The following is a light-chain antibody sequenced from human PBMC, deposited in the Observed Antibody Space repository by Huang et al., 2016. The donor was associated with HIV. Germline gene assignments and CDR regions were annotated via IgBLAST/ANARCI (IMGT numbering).Light chain of an antibody. J-gene: IGKJ4*01. CDR1: KSVRSS. CDR3: QQRSNWPPTLT. V-gene: IGKV3-11*01. Sequence: EIVLTQSPATLSLSPGERATLSCRASKSVRSSVAWYQQKPGQAPSLLIYDASNRAPGIPARFSGSGSGTDFTLTISSLEPEDCAVYYCQQRSNWPPTLTFGGGTKVEIK. CDR2: DAS.